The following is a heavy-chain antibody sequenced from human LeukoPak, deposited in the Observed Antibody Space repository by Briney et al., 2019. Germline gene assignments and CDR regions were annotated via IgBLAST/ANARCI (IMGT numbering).Heavy chain of an antibody. J-gene: IGHJ4*02. CDR2: ISSSSSYT. CDR3: ARDQNSYGYCYFDY. D-gene: IGHD5-18*01. V-gene: IGHV3-21*01. Sequence: GGSLRLSCAASGFTFNDYGMSWVRQAPGKGLEWVSSISSSSSYTYYAASVKGRFTISRDNAKNSLYLQMNSLRAEDTAVYYCARDQNSYGYCYFDYWGQGTLVTASS. CDR1: GFTFNDYG.